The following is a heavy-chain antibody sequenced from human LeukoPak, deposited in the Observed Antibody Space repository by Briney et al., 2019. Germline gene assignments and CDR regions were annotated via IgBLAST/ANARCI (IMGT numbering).Heavy chain of an antibody. CDR3: AKDSSGYFRAFDY. Sequence: GGSLRLSCAASGFTFSSYAMSWVRQAPGKGLEWVSAISGSGAGTYYADSVKGRFTISRDNSKNTLYLQMNSLRAEDTAVYYCAKDSSGYFRAFDYWGQGTLVTVSS. V-gene: IGHV3-23*01. CDR1: GFTFSSYA. J-gene: IGHJ4*02. D-gene: IGHD3-22*01. CDR2: ISGSGAGT.